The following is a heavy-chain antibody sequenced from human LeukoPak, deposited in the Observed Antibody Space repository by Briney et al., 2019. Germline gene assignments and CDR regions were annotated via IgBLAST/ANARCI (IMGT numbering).Heavy chain of an antibody. CDR2: IIPIFGTA. V-gene: IGHV1-69*05. CDR3: ARSYGSGSYSSLDAFDI. CDR1: GGTFSSYA. D-gene: IGHD3-10*01. Sequence: SVKASCKASGGTFSSYAISWVRQAPGQGLEWMGGIIPIFGTANYAQKFQGRVTITTDESTSTAYMELSSLRSEDTAVYYCARSYGSGSYSSLDAFDIWGQGTMVTVSS. J-gene: IGHJ3*02.